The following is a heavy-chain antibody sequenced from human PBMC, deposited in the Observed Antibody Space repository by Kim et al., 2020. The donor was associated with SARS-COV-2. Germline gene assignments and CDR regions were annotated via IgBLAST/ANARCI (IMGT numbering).Heavy chain of an antibody. J-gene: IGHJ4*02. V-gene: IGHV3-21*01. CDR3: ARDQGVLRYFDWLPNFDY. CDR2: ISSSSSYI. Sequence: GGSLRLSCAASGFTFSSYSMNWVRQAPGKGLEWVSSISSSSSYIYYADSVKGRFTISRDNAKNSLYLQMNSLRAEDTAVYYCARDQGVLRYFDWLPNFDYWGQGTLVTVSS. CDR1: GFTFSSYS. D-gene: IGHD3-9*01.